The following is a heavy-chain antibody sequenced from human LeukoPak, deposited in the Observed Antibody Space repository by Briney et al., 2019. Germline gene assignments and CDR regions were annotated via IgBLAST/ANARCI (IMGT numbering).Heavy chain of an antibody. CDR1: GFTFSSYE. Sequence: PGGSLRLSCAASGFTFSSYEMNWVRQAPGKGLEWVAVISYDGSNKYYADSVKGRFTISRDNSKNTLYLQMNSLRAEDTAVYYCARGRGITMVRGDYPGGVWGKGTTATVSS. D-gene: IGHD3-10*01. CDR2: ISYDGSNK. J-gene: IGHJ6*04. V-gene: IGHV3-30*04. CDR3: ARGRGITMVRGDYPGGV.